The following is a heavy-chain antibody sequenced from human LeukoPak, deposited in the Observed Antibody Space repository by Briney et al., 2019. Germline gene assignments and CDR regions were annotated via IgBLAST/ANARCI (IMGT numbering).Heavy chain of an antibody. CDR2: ISSRGSYI. CDR1: GLSVSAYD. J-gene: IGHJ4*02. V-gene: IGHV3-21*01. D-gene: IGHD6-13*01. CDR3: AMWSRCTFKDVSGTIDN. Sequence: GGSQRLSCAVSGLSVSAYDMHWVRQAPRKGLEWVSSISSRGSYIYYADSVRGRFTISRDNAENSLYLQMNSLRAADTAVYFCAMWSRCTFKDVSGTIDNWGQGTLVTVSS.